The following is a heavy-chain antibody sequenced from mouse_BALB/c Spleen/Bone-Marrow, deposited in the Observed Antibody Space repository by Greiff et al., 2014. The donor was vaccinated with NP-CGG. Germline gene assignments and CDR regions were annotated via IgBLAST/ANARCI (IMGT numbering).Heavy chain of an antibody. CDR1: GYTFTSYW. CDR2: IAPGSGST. V-gene: IGHV1S41*01. CDR3: AYYRYDVNY. J-gene: IGHJ2*01. D-gene: IGHD2-14*01. Sequence: DLVKPGASVKLSCKASGYTFTSYWINWIKQRPGLGLEWIGRIAPGSGSTYYNEMFKGKATLTVDPSSSTAYILLSSLSSEDAAVYFCAYYRYDVNYWGQGTTLTVSS.